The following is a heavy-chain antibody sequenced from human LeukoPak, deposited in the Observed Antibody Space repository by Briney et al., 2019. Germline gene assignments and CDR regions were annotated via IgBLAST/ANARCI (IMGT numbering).Heavy chain of an antibody. Sequence: SETLSLTCTVSGGSISSYYWSWIRQPPGKGLEWIGYIYYSGSTNYNPSLKSRVTISVDTSKDQFSLKLSSVTAADTAVYYCARGGGYDFWSGYGTYYFDYWGQGTLVTVSS. D-gene: IGHD3-3*01. CDR3: ARGGGYDFWSGYGTYYFDY. V-gene: IGHV4-59*01. CDR1: GGSISSYY. CDR2: IYYSGST. J-gene: IGHJ4*02.